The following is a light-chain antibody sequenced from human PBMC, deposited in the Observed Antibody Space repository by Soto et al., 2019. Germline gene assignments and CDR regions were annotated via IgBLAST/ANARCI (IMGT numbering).Light chain of an antibody. V-gene: IGLV1-44*01. CDR3: ASWDDSLNGPV. J-gene: IGLJ3*02. Sequence: QSVLTQPPSASGTPGQRVTMSCSGSSSNIVSYSVSWYLHLPGTAPKLLIYSDNQRPSGVPDRFSGSKSGTSASLAISGLQSEDEADYYCASWDDSLNGPVFGGGTKLTFL. CDR2: SDN. CDR1: SSNIVSYS.